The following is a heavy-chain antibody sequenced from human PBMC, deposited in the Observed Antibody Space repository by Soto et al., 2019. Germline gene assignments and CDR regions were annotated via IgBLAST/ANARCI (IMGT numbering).Heavy chain of an antibody. D-gene: IGHD2-2*01. J-gene: IGHJ6*02. CDR2: INAGNGNT. Sequence: ASVKVSCKASGYTFTSYAMHWVRQAPGQRLEWMGWINAGNGNTKYSQKFQGRVTITRDTSASTAYMELSSLGSEDTAVYYCARDRYCSSTSCYASRGNDYYYYGMDVWGQGTTVTVSS. V-gene: IGHV1-3*01. CDR1: GYTFTSYA. CDR3: ARDRYCSSTSCYASRGNDYYYYGMDV.